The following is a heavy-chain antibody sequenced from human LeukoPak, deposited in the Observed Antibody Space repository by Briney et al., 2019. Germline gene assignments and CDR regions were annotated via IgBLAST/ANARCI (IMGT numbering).Heavy chain of an antibody. CDR3: ARGKRLTETYYCDRSGYYYGRGFDI. Sequence: GGSLRLSCAASGFTFSSYRMSWVRQAPGKGLEWVANIKQDGSEKYYVDSVKGRFTISRDNAKKSLYLLMKSLRSEDMAVYYCARGKRLTETYYCDRSGYYYGRGFDIWGQGTMVTVSS. D-gene: IGHD3-22*01. V-gene: IGHV3-7*01. CDR1: GFTFSSYR. CDR2: IKQDGSEK. J-gene: IGHJ3*02.